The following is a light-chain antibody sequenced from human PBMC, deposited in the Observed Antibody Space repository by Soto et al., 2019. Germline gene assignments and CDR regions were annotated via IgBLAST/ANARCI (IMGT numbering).Light chain of an antibody. CDR2: EDI. V-gene: IGLV2-23*01. CDR1: SSDVGRYKL. Sequence: QSALTQPASVSGSPGQSITISCTGTSSDVGRYKLVSWYQQHPGKAPKLMISEDIERPSGVSNRFSASKYGNTASRTISGLPTEDGAGYYCCSYAGGTSVVFGGGTKLTVL. J-gene: IGLJ2*01. CDR3: CSYAGGTSVV.